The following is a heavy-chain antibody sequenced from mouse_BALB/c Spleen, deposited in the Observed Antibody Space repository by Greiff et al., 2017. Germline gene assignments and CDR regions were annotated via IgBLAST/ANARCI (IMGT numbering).Heavy chain of an antibody. D-gene: IGHD4-1*01. V-gene: IGHV1S81*02. CDR1: GYTFTSYW. Sequence: VQLQQPGAELVKPGASVKLSCKASGYTFTSYWMHWVKQRPGQGLEWIGEINPSNGRTNYNEKFKSKATLTVDKSSSTAYMQLSSLTSEDSAVYYCARTGGVGYWGQGTLVTVSA. CDR3: ARTGGVGY. J-gene: IGHJ3*01. CDR2: INPSNGRT.